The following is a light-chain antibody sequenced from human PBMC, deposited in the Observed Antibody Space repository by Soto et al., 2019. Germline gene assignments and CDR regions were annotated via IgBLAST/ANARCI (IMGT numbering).Light chain of an antibody. CDR3: QQFGSSPRT. J-gene: IGKJ1*01. V-gene: IGKV3-20*01. Sequence: EIVLTQSPRTLSLSPGERATLSCRASQSVGSDYVAWYQHRPGQAPRLLFSGIFRRATGIPDRFSGSGSGTDFTLTINRLEPEDFAVYSCQQFGSSPRTFGQGTKV. CDR2: GIF. CDR1: QSVGSDY.